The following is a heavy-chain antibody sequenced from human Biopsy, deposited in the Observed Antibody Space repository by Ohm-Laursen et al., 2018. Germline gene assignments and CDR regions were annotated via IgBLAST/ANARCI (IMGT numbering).Heavy chain of an antibody. D-gene: IGHD6-13*01. Sequence: ASVKVSCKASGYTFTNYDINWVRQAPGQGPEWMGWVNPNSGNTGYAQKFQGRVAMTRSTSISTAYMELSSLTSEDTAVYYCAREPFGQQLGPFDYWGQGALVIVSS. CDR1: GYTFTNYD. V-gene: IGHV1-8*01. CDR3: AREPFGQQLGPFDY. CDR2: VNPNSGNT. J-gene: IGHJ4*02.